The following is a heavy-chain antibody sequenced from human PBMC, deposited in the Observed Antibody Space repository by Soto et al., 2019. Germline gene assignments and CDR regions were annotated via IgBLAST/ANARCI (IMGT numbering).Heavy chain of an antibody. J-gene: IGHJ3*02. V-gene: IGHV3-30*18. Sequence: GGSLRLSCGASGFTFSSYGMHWVRQAPGKGLEWVAVISYDGSNKYYADSVKGRFTISRDNSKNTLYLQMNSLRAEDTAVYYCAKDPPGGPQWAFDIWGQGTMVTVSS. CDR3: AKDPPGGPQWAFDI. D-gene: IGHD2-8*01. CDR2: ISYDGSNK. CDR1: GFTFSSYG.